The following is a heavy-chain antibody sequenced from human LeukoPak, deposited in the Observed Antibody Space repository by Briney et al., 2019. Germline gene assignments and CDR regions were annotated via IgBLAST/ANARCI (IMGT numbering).Heavy chain of an antibody. V-gene: IGHV4-39*01. J-gene: IGHJ1*01. CDR2: IYHSGRT. CDR1: GDSVSRSDSY. D-gene: IGHD3-22*01. Sequence: SETLSLTCSVSGDSVSRSDSYWDWIRQPPGKGLEWIGTIYHSGRTYYSPSLKSRVTMSVDPSNNQFSLNQRSVTAADTAVYYCARRRYYDGSGYLEWGQGTLLSVSS. CDR3: ARRRYYDGSGYLE.